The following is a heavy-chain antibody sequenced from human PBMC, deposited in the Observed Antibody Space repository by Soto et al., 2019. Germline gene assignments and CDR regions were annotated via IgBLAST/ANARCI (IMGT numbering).Heavy chain of an antibody. V-gene: IGHV3-33*01. Sequence: QIQLVESGGGVVQPGRSLRLSCAASGFTFNTYGFNWVRQAPGKGLERVAVIWYDGNTKYYADSVKGRFTISRDNLKNTVHLQMNSLTAEDTALYYRASPLVAPVAGPYYYGMDVWGQGTTVTISS. D-gene: IGHD6-19*01. J-gene: IGHJ6*02. CDR2: IWYDGNTK. CDR3: ASPLVAPVAGPYYYGMDV. CDR1: GFTFNTYG.